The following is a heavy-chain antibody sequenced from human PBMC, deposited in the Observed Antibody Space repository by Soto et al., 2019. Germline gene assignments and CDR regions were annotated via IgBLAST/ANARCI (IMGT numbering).Heavy chain of an antibody. D-gene: IGHD4-17*01. Sequence: QIHLVQSGPEVRKPGASVKLSCKTSGYTFITYGLTWVRQAPGEGLEWMGWINPYSGNTAFAEKFQDRITVTTDTSTDTAYMEFEDLDSDDTAVYYCAKNAVSGDYASHLDYWGQGTLVAVST. CDR3: AKNAVSGDYASHLDY. CDR1: GYTFITYG. V-gene: IGHV1-18*01. J-gene: IGHJ4*02. CDR2: INPYSGNT.